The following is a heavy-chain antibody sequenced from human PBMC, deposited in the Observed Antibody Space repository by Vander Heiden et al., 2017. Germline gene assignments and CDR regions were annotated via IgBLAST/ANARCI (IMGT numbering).Heavy chain of an antibody. CDR2: ISNSGNSI. Sequence: QVQLVESGGGLVKPGGSLRLSCAASGFTFSNYYMSWIRKAPGKGLEWVSYISNSGNSIFYVDSVKGRFTISRDNAKNSLYLQMNSLRAEDTAVYYCAGRDGWFDPWGQGTLVTVSS. CDR1: GFTFSNYY. CDR3: AGRDGWFDP. J-gene: IGHJ5*02. V-gene: IGHV3-11*01.